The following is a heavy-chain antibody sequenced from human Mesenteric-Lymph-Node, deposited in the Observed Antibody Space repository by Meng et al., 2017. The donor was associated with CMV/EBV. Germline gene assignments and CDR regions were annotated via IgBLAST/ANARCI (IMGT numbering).Heavy chain of an antibody. Sequence: GESLKISCKGFGYSFATNWIAWVRQMPGKGLEWMGIIYPGDSDARYNPSFQGQVTISADKSISTAYLQWSSLKASDTAMYYCARACSGGTCYSYFDYWGQGTLVTVSS. CDR1: GYSFATNW. CDR3: ARACSGGTCYSYFDY. CDR2: IYPGDSDA. J-gene: IGHJ4*02. V-gene: IGHV5-51*01. D-gene: IGHD2-15*01.